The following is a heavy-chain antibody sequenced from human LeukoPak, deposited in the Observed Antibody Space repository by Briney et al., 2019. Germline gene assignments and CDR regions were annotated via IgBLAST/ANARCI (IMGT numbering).Heavy chain of an antibody. CDR3: ARGSRSWPADY. CDR2: INSDGSST. D-gene: IGHD6-13*01. CDR1: GFTFSSYW. V-gene: IGHV3-74*01. Sequence: GGSLRLSCAASGFTFSSYWMHWVRQVPGKGLVWVSRINSDGSSTSYADSVKGRFTTSRDNAKNTLYLQMNSLGAEDTAVYYCARGSRSWPADYWGQGTLVTVSS. J-gene: IGHJ4*02.